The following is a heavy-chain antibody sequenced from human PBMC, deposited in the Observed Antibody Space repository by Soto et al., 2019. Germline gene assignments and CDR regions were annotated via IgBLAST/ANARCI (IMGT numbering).Heavy chain of an antibody. J-gene: IGHJ6*02. V-gene: IGHV1-3*01. CDR3: ARGKGMEENYFYYGMDV. D-gene: IGHD3-10*01. CDR1: GSTFSTYG. CDR2: LNGGTGQT. Sequence: GASVKGSCTASGSTFSTYGMHWVRQAPGQSLEWMGWLNGGTGQTRYSQRFQDRVIITRDTSASTGYMELRSLRSEDTAVYYCARGKGMEENYFYYGMDVWGQGTTVTVSS.